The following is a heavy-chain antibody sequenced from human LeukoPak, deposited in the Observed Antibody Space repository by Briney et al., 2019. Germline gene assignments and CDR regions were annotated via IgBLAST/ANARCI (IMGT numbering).Heavy chain of an antibody. V-gene: IGHV4-59*01. CDR1: GGSISSYY. CDR3: AREVASGGLDY. Sequence: SETLSLTCTVSGGSISSYYWSWIRQPPGKGLEWIGDIYYSGSTNYNPSLKSRVTISVDTSKNQFSLMLSSVPAADTAVYYCAREVASGGLDYWGQGTLVTVSS. D-gene: IGHD5-12*01. J-gene: IGHJ4*02. CDR2: IYYSGST.